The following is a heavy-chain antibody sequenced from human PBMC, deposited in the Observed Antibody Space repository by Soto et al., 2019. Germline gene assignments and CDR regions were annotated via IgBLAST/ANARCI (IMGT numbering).Heavy chain of an antibody. Sequence: PGGSLRLSCAASGFTFSSYAMSWVRQAPGKGLEWVSSINISGGKTFYADSVKGRFTISRDNSKNTLNLQMNSLRAEDTAVYYCAKELGDFDSSGFHHGDSWGQGTRVTVSS. CDR3: AKELGDFDSSGFHHGDS. J-gene: IGHJ4*02. V-gene: IGHV3-23*01. CDR1: GFTFSSYA. CDR2: INISGGKT. D-gene: IGHD3-22*01.